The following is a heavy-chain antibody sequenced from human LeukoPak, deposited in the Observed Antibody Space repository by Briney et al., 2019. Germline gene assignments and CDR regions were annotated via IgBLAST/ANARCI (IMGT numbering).Heavy chain of an antibody. D-gene: IGHD2-8*02. V-gene: IGHV1-46*01. CDR1: GYTFTSYY. CDR2: INPSGGST. CDR3: TSGTVQRY. J-gene: IGHJ4*02. Sequence: ASVKASCKASGYTFTSYYMHWVRQAPGQGLEWMGLINPSGGSTTYAQKFQGRVTMTRDTSTSTVYMELSSLRPEDTAMYYCTSGTVQRYWGQGTLVTVSS.